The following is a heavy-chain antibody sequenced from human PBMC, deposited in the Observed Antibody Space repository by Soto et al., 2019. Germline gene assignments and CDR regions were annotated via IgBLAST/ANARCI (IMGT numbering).Heavy chain of an antibody. Sequence: QVQLVQSGAEVKKPGASVKVSCKASGYTLTSHGISWVRQAPGQGLEWMGWISTYNGNTKYAQKFQERVTMTPYTSTNTAHMELRSLRSDDTAMYYCARGYYDSSGPFDYWGQGTLVTVSS. CDR2: ISTYNGNT. CDR1: GYTLTSHG. D-gene: IGHD3-22*01. CDR3: ARGYYDSSGPFDY. V-gene: IGHV1-18*01. J-gene: IGHJ4*02.